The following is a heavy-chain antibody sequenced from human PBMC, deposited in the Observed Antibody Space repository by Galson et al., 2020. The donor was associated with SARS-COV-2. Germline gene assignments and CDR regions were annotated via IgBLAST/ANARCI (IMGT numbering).Heavy chain of an antibody. CDR3: AACIVGATKREYYYYYGMDV. CDR2: ISYDGSNK. D-gene: IGHD1-26*01. J-gene: IGHJ6*02. Sequence: TGGSLRLSCAASGFTFSSYGMHWVRQAPGKGLEWVAAISYDGSNKYYADSVKGRFTISRDNSKNTLYLQMNSLRAEDTAVYYCAACIVGATKREYYYYYGMDVWGQGTTVTISS. V-gene: IGHV3-30*03. CDR1: GFTFSSYG.